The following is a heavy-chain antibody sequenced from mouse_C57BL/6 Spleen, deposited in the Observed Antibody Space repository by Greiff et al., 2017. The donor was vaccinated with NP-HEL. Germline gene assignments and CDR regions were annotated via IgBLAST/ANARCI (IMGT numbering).Heavy chain of an antibody. J-gene: IGHJ1*03. Sequence: VQLQQSGPVLVKPGASVKMSCKASGYTFTDYYMNWVKQSHGKSLEWIGVINPYNGGTSYNQKFKGKATLTVDKSSSTAYMELNSLTSEDSAVYYCARSGGSNGYWYFDVWGTGTTVTVSS. CDR3: ARSGGSNGYWYFDV. V-gene: IGHV1-19*01. CDR2: INPYNGGT. D-gene: IGHD1-1*01. CDR1: GYTFTDYY.